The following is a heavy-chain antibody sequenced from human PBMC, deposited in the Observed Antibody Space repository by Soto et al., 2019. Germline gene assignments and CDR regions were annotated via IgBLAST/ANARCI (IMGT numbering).Heavy chain of an antibody. D-gene: IGHD6-19*01. J-gene: IGHJ6*02. V-gene: IGHV3-33*01. CDR3: ARPGWSEYVYYYGMDV. CDR1: GFTFRSYG. CDR2: IWYDGSNK. Sequence: LRLSCAASGFTFRSYGMHWVRQAPGKGLEWVAVIWYDGSNKYYADSVKGRFTISRDNSKNTLYLQMNSLRAEDTAVYYCARPGWSEYVYYYGMDVWGQGTTVTVSS.